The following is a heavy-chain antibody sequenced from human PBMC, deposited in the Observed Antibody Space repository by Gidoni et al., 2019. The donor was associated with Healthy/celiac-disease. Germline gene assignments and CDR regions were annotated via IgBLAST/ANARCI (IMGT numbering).Heavy chain of an antibody. Sequence: EVQLLESGGGLVQPGGSLRLSCAASGFTFSSYAMSWVRQAPGKGLGWVSAISGSGGSTYSADSVKGRFTISRDNSKNTLYLQMNSLRAEDTAVYYCAKLAVPAATYYYYYYGMDVWGQGTTVTVSS. J-gene: IGHJ6*02. V-gene: IGHV3-23*01. CDR1: GFTFSSYA. D-gene: IGHD2-2*01. CDR2: ISGSGGST. CDR3: AKLAVPAATYYYYYYGMDV.